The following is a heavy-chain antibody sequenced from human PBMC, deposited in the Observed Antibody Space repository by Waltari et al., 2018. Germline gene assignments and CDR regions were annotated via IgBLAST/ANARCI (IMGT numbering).Heavy chain of an antibody. D-gene: IGHD3-10*01. CDR1: GGSFSGYY. J-gene: IGHJ4*02. CDR3: ARINYYGSGSSDY. Sequence: QVQLQQWGAGLLKPSETLSLTCAVYGGSFSGYYWSWIRQPPGKGLEWIGEINHSGSTNYNPSLNSRVTISVDTSKNQFSLKLSSVTAADTAVYYCARINYYGSGSSDYWGQGTLVTVSS. V-gene: IGHV4-34*01. CDR2: INHSGST.